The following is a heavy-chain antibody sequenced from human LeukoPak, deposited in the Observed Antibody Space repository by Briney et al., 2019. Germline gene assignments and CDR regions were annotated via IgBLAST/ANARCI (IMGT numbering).Heavy chain of an antibody. V-gene: IGHV1-46*01. CDR1: GYTFTSYY. CDR3: ARGGTSDDAFDI. D-gene: IGHD1-1*01. Sequence: ASVKVSCKASGYTFTSYYMHWVRQAPGQGLEWMGIINPGGGSTSYAQKFQGRVTMTRDMSTSTVYMELSSLRSEDTAVYYCARGGTSDDAFDIWGQGTMVTVSS. CDR2: INPGGGST. J-gene: IGHJ3*02.